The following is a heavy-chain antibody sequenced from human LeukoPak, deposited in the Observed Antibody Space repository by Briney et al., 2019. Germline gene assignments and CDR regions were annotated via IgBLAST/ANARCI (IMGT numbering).Heavy chain of an antibody. CDR2: LSYDGSKK. D-gene: IGHD3-10*01. CDR1: GFTFSTYA. J-gene: IGHJ6*02. V-gene: IGHV3-30-3*01. CDR3: AREDGSGDYYGLGTSYNFQYGLDV. Sequence: GGSLRLSCVASGFTFSTYAIHWVRQAPGKGLEWVAVLSYDGSKKFYADSVKGRFTISRDNSKNTLYLRMSGLRVEDTAVYYCAREDGSGDYYGLGTSYNFQYGLDVWGQGTTVTVSS.